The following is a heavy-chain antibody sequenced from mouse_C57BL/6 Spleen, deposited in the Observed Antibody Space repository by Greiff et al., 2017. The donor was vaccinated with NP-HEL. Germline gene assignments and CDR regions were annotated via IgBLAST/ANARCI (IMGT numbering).Heavy chain of an antibody. Sequence: EVKLVESGGGLVKPGGSLKLSCAASGFTFSSYAMSWVRQTPEKRLEWVATISDGGSYTYYPDNVKGRFTISRDNAKNNLYLQMSHLKSEDTAMYYCARDAYWYFDYWGQGTTLTVSS. CDR1: GFTFSSYA. CDR3: ARDAYWYFDY. J-gene: IGHJ2*01. CDR2: ISDGGSYT. V-gene: IGHV5-4*01. D-gene: IGHD2-10*01.